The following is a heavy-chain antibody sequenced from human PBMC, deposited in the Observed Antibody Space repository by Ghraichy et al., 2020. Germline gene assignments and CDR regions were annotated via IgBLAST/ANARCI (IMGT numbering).Heavy chain of an antibody. D-gene: IGHD2-15*01. CDR2: IYFTGTT. J-gene: IGHJ3*02. CDR3: ARGRPPLSVSYPDAFDI. V-gene: IGHV4-39*06. CDR1: GDYVGSSSYS. Sequence: GSLRLSCTVSGDYVGSSSYSSGWIRQPPGQGLEWITSIYFTGTTHYNPSLKRRVTMSVDTSTNQFTLRLTAVTAADTAVYYCARGRPPLSVSYPDAFDIWGQGTMITVSS.